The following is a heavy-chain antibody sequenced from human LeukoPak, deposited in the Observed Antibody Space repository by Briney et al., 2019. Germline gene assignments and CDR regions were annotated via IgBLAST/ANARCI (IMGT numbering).Heavy chain of an antibody. J-gene: IGHJ4*02. CDR1: GYTFTGYY. V-gene: IGHV1-2*02. D-gene: IGHD6-19*01. CDR3: ARAGPGSYSSGPGDY. CDR2: INPNSGGT. Sequence: ASVKVSCKASGYTFTGYYMHWVRQAPGQGLEWMGWINPNSGGTNYAQKFQGRVTMTRDTSISTAYMELSGLRSDDTAVYYCARAGPGSYSSGPGDYWGQGTLVTVSS.